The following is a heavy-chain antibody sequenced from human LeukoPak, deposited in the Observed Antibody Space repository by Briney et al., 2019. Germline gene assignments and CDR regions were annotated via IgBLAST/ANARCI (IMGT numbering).Heavy chain of an antibody. J-gene: IGHJ4*02. CDR2: IIPIFGTA. CDR1: GGTFSSYA. Sequence: WASVTVSCKASGGTFSSYAISWVRQAPGQGLEWMGGIIPIFGTANYAQKFQGRVTMTEDTSTDTAYMELSSLRSEDTAVYYCASRPRSGSSPAGDYWGQGTLVTVSS. D-gene: IGHD3-10*01. CDR3: ASRPRSGSSPAGDY. V-gene: IGHV1-69*06.